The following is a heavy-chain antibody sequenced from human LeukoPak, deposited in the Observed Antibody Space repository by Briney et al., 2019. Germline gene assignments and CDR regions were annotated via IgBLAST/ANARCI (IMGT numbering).Heavy chain of an antibody. CDR1: GGSISSYYW. V-gene: IGHV2-70*11. CDR2: IDWDDDK. Sequence: TLSLTCTVSGGSISSYYWSWIRQPPGKALEWLARIDWDDDKYYSTSLKTRLTISKDTSKNQVVLTMTNIDPVDTATYYCARIRLYSSGWYEGFDYWGQGTLVTVSS. J-gene: IGHJ4*02. D-gene: IGHD6-19*01. CDR3: ARIRLYSSGWYEGFDY.